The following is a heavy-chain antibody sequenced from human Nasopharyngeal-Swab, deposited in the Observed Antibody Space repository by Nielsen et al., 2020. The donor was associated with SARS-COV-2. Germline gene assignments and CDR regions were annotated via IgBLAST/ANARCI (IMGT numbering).Heavy chain of an antibody. CDR2: IRSKAYGGTT. CDR3: TWATIPTYYYYYMDV. CDR1: GFTFGDYA. V-gene: IGHV3-49*04. J-gene: IGHJ6*03. Sequence: GESLKISCTASGFTFGDYAMSWVRQAPGKGLEWVGFIRSKAYGGTTEYAASVKGRFTISRDDSKSIAYLQMNSLKTEDTAVYYCTWATIPTYYYYYMDVWGKGTTVTVSS. D-gene: IGHD5-12*01.